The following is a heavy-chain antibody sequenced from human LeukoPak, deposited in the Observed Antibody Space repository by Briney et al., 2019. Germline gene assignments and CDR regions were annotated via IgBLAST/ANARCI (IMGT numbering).Heavy chain of an antibody. Sequence: GGSLRLSCAASGFTFSSYEMNWVRQAPGKGLEWVSYISSTSGSTIYYADSVKGRFTISRDNAKNSVYLQMNSLRAEDTAVYYCATTLTRDSSGSYGALDYWGQGALVTVSS. CDR3: ATTLTRDSSGSYGALDY. CDR2: ISSTSGSTI. CDR1: GFTFSSYE. V-gene: IGHV3-48*03. J-gene: IGHJ4*02. D-gene: IGHD6-19*01.